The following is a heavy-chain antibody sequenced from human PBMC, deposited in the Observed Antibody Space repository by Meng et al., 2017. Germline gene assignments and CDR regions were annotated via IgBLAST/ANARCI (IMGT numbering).Heavy chain of an antibody. Sequence: QVHLHRSGPELMKPPQTLSPTYAITGDRVSSNSAAWKWIRHSPSRGIEWLGRTYYRSKWYNYYAVSVKSRITINPDTSKNQFSLQLNSVTPEDTAVYYCARGVVYAISYFDYWGQGTLVTVSS. CDR2: TYYRSKWYN. J-gene: IGHJ4*02. V-gene: IGHV6-1*01. CDR1: GDRVSSNSAA. CDR3: ARGVVYAISYFDY. D-gene: IGHD2-8*02.